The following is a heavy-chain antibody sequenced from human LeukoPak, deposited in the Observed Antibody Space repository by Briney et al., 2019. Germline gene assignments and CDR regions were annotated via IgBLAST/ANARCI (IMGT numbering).Heavy chain of an antibody. J-gene: IGHJ3*02. CDR3: AKDDPGYSSSWYVTPDDAFDI. CDR2: IYSGGDT. V-gene: IGHV3-53*01. D-gene: IGHD6-13*01. Sequence: GSLRLSCAASGITVSGNYMSWVRQAPGKGLEWVSIIYSGGDTYYADSVKGRFTISRDNSKNTLYLQMNSLRAEDTAVYYCAKDDPGYSSSWYVTPDDAFDIWGQGTMVTVSS. CDR1: GITVSGNY.